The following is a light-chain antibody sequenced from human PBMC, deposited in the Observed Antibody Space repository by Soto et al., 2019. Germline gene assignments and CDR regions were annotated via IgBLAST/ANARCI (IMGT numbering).Light chain of an antibody. J-gene: IGKJ1*01. CDR1: QSVSSN. CDR3: QQFNNLPPVT. V-gene: IGKV3-15*01. CDR2: GAS. Sequence: EIVMTLSPATLSVSTGERATLSCRASQSVSSNLAWYQQKPGQAPRLLIYGASTRATGIPARFSGSGSGTEFTLTISSLQSEDFAIYYCQQFNNLPPVTFGQGSMVDIK.